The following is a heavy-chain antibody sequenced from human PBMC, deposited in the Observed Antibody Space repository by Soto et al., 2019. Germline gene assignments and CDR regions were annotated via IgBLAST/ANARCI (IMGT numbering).Heavy chain of an antibody. CDR3: ARDRDYDFWSGYRNWFDP. CDR2: ISAYNGNT. V-gene: IGHV1-18*01. Sequence: ASVKVSCKASGYTFTIYGISGVRQSPLQWLDGMGCISAYNGNTNYAQKLQGRVTMTTDTSTSTAYMELRSLRSDDTAVYYCARDRDYDFWSGYRNWFDPWGQGTLVTVSS. J-gene: IGHJ5*02. CDR1: GYTFTIYG. D-gene: IGHD3-3*01.